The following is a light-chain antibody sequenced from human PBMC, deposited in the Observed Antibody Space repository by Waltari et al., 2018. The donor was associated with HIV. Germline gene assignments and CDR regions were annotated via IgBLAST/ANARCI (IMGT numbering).Light chain of an antibody. V-gene: IGKV1-16*02. CDR2: AAS. CDR3: QQYNSYPFT. J-gene: IGKJ5*01. CDR1: EGISKY. Sequence: DIQMTQSPSSLSASVGDRFTITCRASEGISKYLAWFQQQPGKAPNSLIYAASSLHSRVPTKFSGSGSVTDFTLTISSLQPEDFATYYCQQYNSYPFTFGQGTRLEIK.